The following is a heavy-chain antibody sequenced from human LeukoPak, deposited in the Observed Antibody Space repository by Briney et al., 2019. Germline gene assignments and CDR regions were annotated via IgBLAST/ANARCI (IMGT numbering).Heavy chain of an antibody. CDR1: GFTFGSSA. D-gene: IGHD6-13*01. CDR2: FSRSGPDT. V-gene: IGHV3-23*01. J-gene: IGHJ4*02. CDR3: AKGSLGSWYYFDY. Sequence: GGSLRLSCAASGFTFGSSAMSWVRQAPGKGPEWVSTFSRSGPDTYYADSVKGRFTIFRDNSKNTLYLQMNSLRAEDTAVYYRAKGSLGSWYYFDYWGQGTLVTVSS.